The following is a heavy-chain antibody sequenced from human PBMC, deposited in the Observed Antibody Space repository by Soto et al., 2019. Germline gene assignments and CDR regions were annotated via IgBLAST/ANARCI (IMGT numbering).Heavy chain of an antibody. CDR3: ASSDVLGYCSSTSCRTQSDY. CDR1: GYSFTSYW. Sequence: PGESLKISCKGSGYSFTSYWIGWVRQMPGKGLEWMGIIYPGDSDTRYSPSFQGQVTISADKSISTAYLQWSSLKASDTAMYYCASSDVLGYCSSTSCRTQSDYWGQGTLVTVSS. CDR2: IYPGDSDT. J-gene: IGHJ4*02. D-gene: IGHD2-2*01. V-gene: IGHV5-51*01.